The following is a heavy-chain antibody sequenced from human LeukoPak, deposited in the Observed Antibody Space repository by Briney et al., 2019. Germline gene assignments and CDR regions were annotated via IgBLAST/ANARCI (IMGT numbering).Heavy chain of an antibody. Sequence: GGSLRLSCAASGFTFSSYAMHWVRQAPGKGLEWVAVISYDGSNKYYADSVKGRFTISRDNSKNTLYLQMKSLRAEDTAVYYCAGTTAAGSWYFDYWGQGTLVTVSS. CDR3: AGTTAAGSWYFDY. D-gene: IGHD6-13*01. J-gene: IGHJ4*02. CDR2: ISYDGSNK. V-gene: IGHV3-30*04. CDR1: GFTFSSYA.